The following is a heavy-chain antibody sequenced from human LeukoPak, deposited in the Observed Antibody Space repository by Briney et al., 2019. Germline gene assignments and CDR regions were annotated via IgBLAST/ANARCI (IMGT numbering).Heavy chain of an antibody. J-gene: IGHJ4*02. CDR3: ARLENSSGYYYDY. V-gene: IGHV4-39*01. Sequence: SETLSLTCTVSGGSISSSSYYWGWIRQPPGKGLEWIGSIYYSGSTYYNPSLKSRVTISVDTSKNQFSLKLSSVSAADTAVYYCARLENSSGYYYDYWGQGTLVTVSS. D-gene: IGHD3-22*01. CDR1: GGSISSSSYY. CDR2: IYYSGST.